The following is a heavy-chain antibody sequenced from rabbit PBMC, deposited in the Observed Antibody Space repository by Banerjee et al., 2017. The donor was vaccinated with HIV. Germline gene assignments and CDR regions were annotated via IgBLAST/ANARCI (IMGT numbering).Heavy chain of an antibody. V-gene: IGHV1S45*01. CDR1: GFTRRSYW. D-gene: IGHD8-1*01. J-gene: IGHJ6*01. CDR3: ARVSSYYSYYYVMDL. CDR2: INTSSGNT. Sequence: QEQLEEYGGDLVKPEGSLTRTGTASGFTRRSYWMCWVRQDPGKGLEWIACINTSSGNTVYATWAKGRFTISRSTSLNTVNLKMTSLTAADTATYFCARVSSYYSYYYVMDLWGQGTLVTVS.